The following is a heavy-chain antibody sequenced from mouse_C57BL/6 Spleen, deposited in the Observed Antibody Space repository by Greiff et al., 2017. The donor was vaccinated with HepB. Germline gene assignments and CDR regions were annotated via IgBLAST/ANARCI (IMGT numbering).Heavy chain of an antibody. Sequence: EVHLVESGGGLVQPGGSMKLSCVASGFTFSNYWMNWVRQSPEKGLEWVAQIRLKSDNYATHYAESVKGRFTISRDDSKSSVYLQMNNLRAEDTGIYYCTVYYYGSSYLYWYFDVWGTGTTVTVSS. V-gene: IGHV6-3*01. CDR3: TVYYYGSSYLYWYFDV. J-gene: IGHJ1*03. D-gene: IGHD1-1*01. CDR2: IRLKSDNYAT. CDR1: GFTFSNYW.